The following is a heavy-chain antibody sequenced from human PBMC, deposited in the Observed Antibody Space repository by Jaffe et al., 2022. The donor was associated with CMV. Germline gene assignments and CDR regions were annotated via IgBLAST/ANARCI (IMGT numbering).Heavy chain of an antibody. V-gene: IGHV1-46*01. CDR2: INPSGGST. CDR3: ARDSQNLYGDYAHYYYYGMDV. CDR1: GYTFTSYY. Sequence: QVQLVQSGAEVKKPGASVKVSCKASGYTFTSYYMHWVRQAPGQGLEWMGIINPSGGSTSYAQKFQGRVTMTRDTSTSTVYMELSSLRSEDTAVYYCARDSQNLYGDYAHYYYYGMDVWGQGTTVTVSS. D-gene: IGHD4-17*01. J-gene: IGHJ6*02.